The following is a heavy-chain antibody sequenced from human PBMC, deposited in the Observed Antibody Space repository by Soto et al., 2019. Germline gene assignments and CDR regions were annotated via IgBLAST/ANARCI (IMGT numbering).Heavy chain of an antibody. Sequence: GGSLRLSCAASGFTFSSYAMSWVRQAPGKGLEWVSAISGSGGSTYYADSVKGRFTISRDNSKNTLYLQMNSLRAEDTAVYYCARDPVISYSSSSPGIYMDVWGKGTTVTVSS. J-gene: IGHJ6*03. CDR2: ISGSGGST. CDR3: ARDPVISYSSSSPGIYMDV. CDR1: GFTFSSYA. V-gene: IGHV3-23*01. D-gene: IGHD6-13*01.